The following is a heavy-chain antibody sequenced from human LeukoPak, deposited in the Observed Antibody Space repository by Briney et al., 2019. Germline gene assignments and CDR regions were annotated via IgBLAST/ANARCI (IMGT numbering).Heavy chain of an antibody. J-gene: IGHJ2*01. CDR1: GFTFDDYG. CDR2: INWNGGST. Sequence: QLGGSLRLSCAASGFTFDDYGMSWVRQAPGKGLEWVSGINWNGGSTGYADSVRGRFTISRDNAKNSLYLQMNSLRAEDTAFYYCARDKTPFYWYFDLWGRGTLVTVSS. CDR3: ARDKTPFYWYFDL. V-gene: IGHV3-20*04.